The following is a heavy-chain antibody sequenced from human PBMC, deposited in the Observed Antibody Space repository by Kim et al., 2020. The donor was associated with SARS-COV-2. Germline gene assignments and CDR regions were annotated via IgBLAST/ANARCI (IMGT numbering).Heavy chain of an antibody. V-gene: IGHV1-2*02. Sequence: GTTYAQKVRGRVTMARNTSISTAYMERCRLRSDDTAVYYCATEWTGFGMDVWGQGTTVTVSS. D-gene: IGHD3-3*01. J-gene: IGHJ6*02. CDR2: GT. CDR3: ATEWTGFGMDV.